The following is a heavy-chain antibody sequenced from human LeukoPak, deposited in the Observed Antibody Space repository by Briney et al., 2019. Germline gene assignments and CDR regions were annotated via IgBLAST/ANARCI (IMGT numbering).Heavy chain of an antibody. D-gene: IGHD3-22*01. CDR1: GYTFTVYY. Sequence: ASVTVSFMASGYTFTVYYLHWVRQAPGQGGEGMGWNNPNRGGTNYARKLRDRGVITRERPISRAHMELSSLRSDDTAVFYCARGKGFYYDSSGYVGHYWGQGTLVTVSS. CDR3: ARGKGFYYDSSGYVGHY. V-gene: IGHV1-2*02. CDR2: NNPNRGGT. J-gene: IGHJ4*02.